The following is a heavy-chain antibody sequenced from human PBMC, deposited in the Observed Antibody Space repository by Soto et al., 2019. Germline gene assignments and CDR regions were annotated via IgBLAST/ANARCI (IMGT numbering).Heavy chain of an antibody. J-gene: IGHJ4*02. D-gene: IGHD3-10*02. CDR1: GFSLSTSGVG. CDR3: AHVFTSLAPLDS. V-gene: IGHV2-5*02. CDR2: IYWDEDK. Sequence: QITLKESGPTLVKPTQTLTLTCTFSGFSLSTSGVGVGWIRQPPGKALEWLGFIYWDEDKRYSPSLKSRLTITHDTSNSEVAHTMTNMDPVDTATYYCAHVFTSLAPLDSWGQGTLVTVSA.